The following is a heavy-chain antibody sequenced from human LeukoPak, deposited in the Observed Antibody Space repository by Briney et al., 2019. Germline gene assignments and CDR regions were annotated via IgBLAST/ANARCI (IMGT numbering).Heavy chain of an antibody. J-gene: IGHJ6*03. Sequence: SETLSLTCTVSGGPISSSSYYWGWIRQPPGKGLEWIGSIYYSGNTYYNPSLKSRVTIPVDTSKNQFSLQLSSVTAADTAVYYCASPAVAGSGYYYYYMGVWGKGTTVTVSS. CDR1: GGPISSSSYY. CDR2: IYYSGNT. CDR3: ASPAVAGSGYYYYYMGV. D-gene: IGHD6-19*01. V-gene: IGHV4-39*07.